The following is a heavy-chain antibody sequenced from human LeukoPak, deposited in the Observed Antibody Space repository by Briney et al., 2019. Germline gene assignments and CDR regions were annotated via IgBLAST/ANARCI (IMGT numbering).Heavy chain of an antibody. V-gene: IGHV4-59*01. CDR3: ARIGGIGGDHFDY. Sequence: SETLSLTCTVSGGSISSYYWSWIRQPPGKGLEWIGYIYYSGSTNYNPSLKSRVTISVDTSKNQFSLKLSSVTAADTAVYYCARIGGIGGDHFDYWGQGTLVTVSS. CDR1: GGSISSYY. D-gene: IGHD1-26*01. CDR2: IYYSGST. J-gene: IGHJ4*02.